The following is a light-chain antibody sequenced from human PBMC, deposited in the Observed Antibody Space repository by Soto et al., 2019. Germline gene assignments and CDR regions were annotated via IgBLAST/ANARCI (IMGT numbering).Light chain of an antibody. Sequence: EFVLTQSPATLSLAPGERATLSCRASQSVGTYVVWYQHKPGQAPRLLIYDASKRATGIPASFSGSGSGTDFHPTIGRQEPEDLAVYFCQQRTDWPISYGQGTRL. J-gene: IGKJ5*01. CDR1: QSVGTY. CDR3: QQRTDWPIS. CDR2: DAS. V-gene: IGKV3-11*01.